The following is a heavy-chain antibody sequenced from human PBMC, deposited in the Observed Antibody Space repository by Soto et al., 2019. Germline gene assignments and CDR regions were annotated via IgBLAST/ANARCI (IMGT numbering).Heavy chain of an antibody. Sequence: VQLQESGPGLVRPSQTLSLSCTVSGGSIRSGGYYWSWIRQYPGKGLEWTGYIYYSGSTYYNPSLKSRVTISVDTSKNQFSLKLSSVTAADTAVYFCARGLPAVGCFDYWGQGTLVTVSS. CDR2: IYYSGST. D-gene: IGHD6-13*01. CDR1: GGSIRSGGYY. V-gene: IGHV4-31*03. J-gene: IGHJ4*02. CDR3: ARGLPAVGCFDY.